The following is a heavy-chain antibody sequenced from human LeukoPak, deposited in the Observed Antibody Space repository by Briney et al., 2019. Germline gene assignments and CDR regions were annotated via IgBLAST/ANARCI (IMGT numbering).Heavy chain of an antibody. CDR2: ISGSGGST. CDR3: AKLVSAAGKKDC. V-gene: IGHV3-23*01. CDR1: GFTFDDYA. D-gene: IGHD6-13*01. Sequence: PGRSLRLSCAASGFTFDDYAMHWVRQAPGKGLEWVSAISGSGGSTYYADSVKGRFTISRDNSKNTLYLQMNSLRAEDTAVYYCAKLVSAAGKKDCWGQGTLVTVSS. J-gene: IGHJ4*02.